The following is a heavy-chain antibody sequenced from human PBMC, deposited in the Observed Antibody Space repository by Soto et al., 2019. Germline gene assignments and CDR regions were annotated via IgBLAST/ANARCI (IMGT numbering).Heavy chain of an antibody. J-gene: IGHJ4*02. Sequence: PGGSLRLSCEASGFTFSSYDMNWVRQAPGKGLEWVSYISGSGRTIYYADSVKGRFTISRDSAKKSLFLQMNSLRVEDTALYYCARGDDSSGYYYAFDYWGQGTLVTVSS. D-gene: IGHD3-22*01. CDR3: ARGDDSSGYYYAFDY. V-gene: IGHV3-48*03. CDR2: ISGSGRTI. CDR1: GFTFSSYD.